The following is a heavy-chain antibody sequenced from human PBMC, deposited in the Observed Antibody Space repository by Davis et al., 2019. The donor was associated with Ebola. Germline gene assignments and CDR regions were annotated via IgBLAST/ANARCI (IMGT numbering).Heavy chain of an antibody. Sequence: HPQTPSLTRAISGDRVSSGGWNWIRQSPSSGLAWLGRTYYNTKWYNDYAVSVKSRITINPDTSKNQFSLQLNSVTPEDTALYYCTRGWLRGGMDVWGEGTTVTV. J-gene: IGHJ6*02. CDR1: GDRVSSGG. CDR2: TYYNTKWYN. CDR3: TRGWLRGGMDV. V-gene: IGHV6-1*01. D-gene: IGHD5-18*01.